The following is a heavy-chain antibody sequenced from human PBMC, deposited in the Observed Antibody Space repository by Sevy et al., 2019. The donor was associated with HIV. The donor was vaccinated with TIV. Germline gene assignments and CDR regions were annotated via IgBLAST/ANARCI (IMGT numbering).Heavy chain of an antibody. CDR3: AGENAWGRGYS. Sequence: SETLSLTCTVSGGSITSLYCNWIRQPPGKGLEWIANIYYNGHINYNPSLKSRVTLSLDTSKNQFSLSLSSVTAADTAMYYCAGENAWGRGYSWVQGTLVTVSS. V-gene: IGHV4-59*08. CDR2: IYYNGHI. CDR1: GGSITSLY. J-gene: IGHJ4*02. D-gene: IGHD1-26*01.